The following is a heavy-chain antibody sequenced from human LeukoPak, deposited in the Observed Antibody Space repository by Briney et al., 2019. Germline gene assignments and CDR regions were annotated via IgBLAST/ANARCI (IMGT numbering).Heavy chain of an antibody. CDR3: ARDRPYYYDSSGYGIDAFDI. CDR2: ISSNGGST. V-gene: IGHV3-64*01. J-gene: IGHJ3*02. Sequence: GGSLRLSCAASGFTFSSYAMHWVRQAPGKGLEYVSAISSNGGSTYYANSVKGRFTISRDNSKNTLYLQMGGLRAEDMAVYYCARDRPYYYDSSGYGIDAFDIWGQGTMVTVSS. CDR1: GFTFSSYA. D-gene: IGHD3-22*01.